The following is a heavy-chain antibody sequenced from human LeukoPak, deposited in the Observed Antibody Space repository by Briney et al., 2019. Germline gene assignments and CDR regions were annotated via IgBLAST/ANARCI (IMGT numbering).Heavy chain of an antibody. D-gene: IGHD3-10*01. CDR3: ARAYHGSGSFSLLFDP. CDR1: GGSISSNY. J-gene: IGHJ5*02. Sequence: PSETLSLTCTVSGGSISSNYWRWVRQPPGKGLEWIGYIYYSGITNNNPSLKSRVTISVDTSKNQFSLKLSSVTAADTAVYYCARAYHGSGSFSLLFDPWGQGTLVTVSS. V-gene: IGHV4-59*01. CDR2: IYYSGIT.